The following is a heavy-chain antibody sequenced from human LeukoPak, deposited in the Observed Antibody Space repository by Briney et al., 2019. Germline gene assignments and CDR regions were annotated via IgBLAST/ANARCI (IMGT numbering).Heavy chain of an antibody. D-gene: IGHD4-17*01. CDR1: GFTFSAYS. Sequence: AGSLRLSCAASGFTFSAYSMNLVRQAPANGPEWISLITGSGTDIIYADSVKGRFTISRDNAKNSLYLQMNSLRAEDTAMYYCARDQDYGFTYWGQGTLVTVSS. V-gene: IGHV3-48*01. CDR3: ARDQDYGFTY. CDR2: ITGSGTDI. J-gene: IGHJ4*02.